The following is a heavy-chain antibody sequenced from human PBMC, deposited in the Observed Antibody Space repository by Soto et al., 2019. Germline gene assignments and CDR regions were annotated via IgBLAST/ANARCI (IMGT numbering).Heavy chain of an antibody. Sequence: ASVKVSCKASGYTFTSYYMHWVRQAPGQGLEWMGIINPSGGSTSYAQKFQGRVTMTRDTSTSTVYMELSSLRSEDTAVYYCARAPTIIWSGLYGMDVWGQGTKVTVYS. J-gene: IGHJ6*02. CDR3: ARAPTIIWSGLYGMDV. CDR2: INPSGGST. D-gene: IGHD3-3*01. CDR1: GYTFTSYY. V-gene: IGHV1-46*01.